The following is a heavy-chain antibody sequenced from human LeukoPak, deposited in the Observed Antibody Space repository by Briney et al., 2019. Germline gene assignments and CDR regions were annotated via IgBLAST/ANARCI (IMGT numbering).Heavy chain of an antibody. CDR2: LGGRGVLT. J-gene: IGHJ4*02. D-gene: IGHD5-12*01. Sequence: PGGSLRLSCAASGFTFSNYAMSWVRQAPGKGLEWVSTLGGRGVLTYYADSVRGRFTVSRDNSKNTLYLQMNSLRAEDTAVYYCARRDGSGYNALDYWGQGFLVTVSS. V-gene: IGHV3-23*01. CDR3: ARRDGSGYNALDY. CDR1: GFTFSNYA.